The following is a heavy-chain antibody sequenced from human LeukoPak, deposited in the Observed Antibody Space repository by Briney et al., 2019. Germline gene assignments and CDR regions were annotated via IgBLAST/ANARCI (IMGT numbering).Heavy chain of an antibody. CDR2: IYTSGST. J-gene: IGHJ5*01. Sequence: SETLSLTCTVSGGSISSYYWSWIRQPAGKGLEWIGRIYTSGSTNYNPSLKSRVTMSVDTSKNQFSLKLSSVTAADTAVYYCARVEYQLLSVWFDSWGQGTLVTVSS. D-gene: IGHD2-2*01. CDR3: ARVEYQLLSVWFDS. V-gene: IGHV4-4*07. CDR1: GGSISSYY.